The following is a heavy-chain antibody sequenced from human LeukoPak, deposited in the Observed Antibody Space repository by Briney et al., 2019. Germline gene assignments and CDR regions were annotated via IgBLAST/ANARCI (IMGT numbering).Heavy chain of an antibody. Sequence: SETLSLTCTVSGGSISSTGYYWGWIRQPPGKGLEWIGSIYYSRSTYYNPSLKSRVTISVDTSKNQFSLKLSSVTAADTAVYYCASFQYYYDSGGRFPRGQGTLVTVSS. CDR2: IYYSRST. V-gene: IGHV4-39*01. D-gene: IGHD3-22*01. CDR3: ASFQYYYDSGGRFP. CDR1: GGSISSTGYY. J-gene: IGHJ4*02.